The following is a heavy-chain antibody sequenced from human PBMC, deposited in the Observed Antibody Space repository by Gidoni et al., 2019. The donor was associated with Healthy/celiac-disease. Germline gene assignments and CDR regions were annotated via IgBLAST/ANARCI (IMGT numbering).Heavy chain of an antibody. CDR2: IYYSGST. D-gene: IGHD5-12*01. J-gene: IGHJ6*02. CDR3: ARQGGYKGDYYYGMDV. Sequence: QLQLQESGPGLVKPSETLSLTCTVSGGSISSSSSYWGWIRQPPGKGLEWIGSIYYSGSTYYNPSLKSRVTISVDTSKNQFSLKLSSVTAADTAVYYCARQGGYKGDYYYGMDVWGQGTTVTVSS. V-gene: IGHV4-39*01. CDR1: GGSISSSSSY.